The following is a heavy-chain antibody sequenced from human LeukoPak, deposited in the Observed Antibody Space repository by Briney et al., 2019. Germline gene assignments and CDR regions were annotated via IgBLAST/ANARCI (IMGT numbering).Heavy chain of an antibody. Sequence: PGGSLRLSCAVSGFTFTDTYMTWIRQAPGKGLESLSYISPSGTDISYADSVKGRFTISRDNANNSLYLQMNSLRAEDTAVYYCARGRGGLLWFGEFNSWGQGTLVTVSP. J-gene: IGHJ4*02. CDR3: ARGRGGLLWFGEFNS. CDR1: GFTFTDTY. V-gene: IGHV3-11*04. CDR2: ISPSGTDI. D-gene: IGHD3-10*01.